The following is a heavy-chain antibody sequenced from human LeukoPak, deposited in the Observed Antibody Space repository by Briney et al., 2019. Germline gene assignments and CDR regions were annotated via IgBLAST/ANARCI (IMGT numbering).Heavy chain of an antibody. D-gene: IGHD3-22*01. CDR3: ARDPGSEYYYDSSGS. J-gene: IGHJ5*02. Sequence: GGSLRLSCAASGFTFSSYWMSWVRQAPGKGLEWVSVIYSSGSTYYSDSVKGRFTISRDNSKNTVYLQMNSLRAEDTAVYYCARDPGSEYYYDSSGSWGQGTLVTVSS. CDR1: GFTFSSYW. V-gene: IGHV3-66*01. CDR2: IYSSGST.